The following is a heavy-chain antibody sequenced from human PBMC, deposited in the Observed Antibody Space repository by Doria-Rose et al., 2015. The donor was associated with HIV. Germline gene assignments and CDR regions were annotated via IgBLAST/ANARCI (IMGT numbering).Heavy chain of an antibody. CDR2: IFSDDES. CDR1: GVSLSSPGMG. D-gene: IGHD6-13*01. V-gene: IGHV2-26*01. CDR3: ARIKSSRWYHKYYFDF. Sequence: QVTLKESGPVLVKPTETLTLTCTVSGVSLSSPGMGVSWIRQPPGKALEWLANIFSDDESSYKTSLKSRLTISRDTSKSQVVLTMTDMDPVDTATYYCARIKSSRWYHKYYFDFWGQGPLVIVSA. J-gene: IGHJ4*02.